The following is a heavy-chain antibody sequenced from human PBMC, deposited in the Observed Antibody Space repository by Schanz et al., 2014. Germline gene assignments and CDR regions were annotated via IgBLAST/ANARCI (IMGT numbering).Heavy chain of an antibody. CDR2: IGGSGDST. CDR1: GFIFDDYG. D-gene: IGHD3-16*01. V-gene: IGHV3-23*01. J-gene: IGHJ5*01. Sequence: EVLLLESGGRVERPGGSLRLSCAASGFIFDDYGMSWVRQVPGKGLEWVSGIGGSGDSTHYADSVKGRFIISRDNSKNTLYLQVNSLRAEDTAVYYCAKDLYNYGIFDSWGQGTLVTVSS. CDR3: AKDLYNYGIFDS.